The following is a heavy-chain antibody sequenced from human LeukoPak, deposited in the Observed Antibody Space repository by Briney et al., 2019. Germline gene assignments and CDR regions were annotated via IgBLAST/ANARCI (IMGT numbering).Heavy chain of an antibody. Sequence: SSETLSLTCAVYGGSFSGYYWSWIRQPPGKGLEWIGEINHSGSTNYNPSLKSRVTISVDTSKNQFSLKLSSVTAADTAVYYCARRRIRDAFDIWGQGTMVTVSP. CDR1: GGSFSGYY. V-gene: IGHV4-34*01. D-gene: IGHD2-15*01. CDR3: ARRRIRDAFDI. J-gene: IGHJ3*02. CDR2: INHSGST.